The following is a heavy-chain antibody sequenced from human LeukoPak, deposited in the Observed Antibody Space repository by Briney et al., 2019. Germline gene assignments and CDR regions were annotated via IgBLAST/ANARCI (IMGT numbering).Heavy chain of an antibody. CDR3: AREAYYYDSSGYSAFDI. CDR1: GYTFTSYD. Sequence: ASVKVSCKASGYTFTSYDINWVRQATGQGLEWMGWMNPDSGNTGYAQKFQGRVTMTRNTSIRTAYMELSSLTSEDTAVYYCAREAYYYDSSGYSAFDIWGQGTMVTVSS. CDR2: MNPDSGNT. V-gene: IGHV1-8*01. D-gene: IGHD3-22*01. J-gene: IGHJ3*02.